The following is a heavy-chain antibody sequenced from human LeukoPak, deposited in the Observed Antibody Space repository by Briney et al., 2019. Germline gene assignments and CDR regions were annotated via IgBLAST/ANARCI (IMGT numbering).Heavy chain of an antibody. D-gene: IGHD6-19*01. V-gene: IGHV1-2*02. Sequence: ASVKVSCKASKDTFTGYYMHWGRQAPGQGLEWMGWINPNSGGTNYAQRFQGRVTMTRDTSISTAYMELSSLRSDDTAVFYCAREAAYDGSAWRHFDYWGQGTLVTVSS. CDR3: AREAAYDGSAWRHFDY. J-gene: IGHJ4*02. CDR2: INPNSGGT. CDR1: KDTFTGYY.